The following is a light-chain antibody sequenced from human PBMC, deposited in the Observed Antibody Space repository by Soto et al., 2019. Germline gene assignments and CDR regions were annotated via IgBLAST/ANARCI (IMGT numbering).Light chain of an antibody. CDR2: RAS. Sequence: DIQMTQSPSTLSAYVGERVTITCRASQSISPWLAWYQKKPGKAPNLLIYRASNLQTGVPSRFSGSGSGTEFTLTINSLQPDDFPTYYCQQYRGRPYTFGQGTKLEIE. CDR3: QQYRGRPYT. CDR1: QSISPW. V-gene: IGKV1-5*03. J-gene: IGKJ2*01.